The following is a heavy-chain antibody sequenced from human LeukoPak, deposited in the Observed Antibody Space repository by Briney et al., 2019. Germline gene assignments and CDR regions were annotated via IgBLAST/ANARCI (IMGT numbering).Heavy chain of an antibody. CDR3: ATGNSMVVTAILAFNI. J-gene: IGHJ3*02. Sequence: ASVKVSCKVSGYTLTELSIHWVRQAPGKGLEWMGGFDPEDGETIYAQKFQGRVTMTEDTDTDTAYMELSSPRSEDTAVYYCATGNSMVVTAILAFNIWGQGTMVTVSS. D-gene: IGHD2-21*02. CDR1: GYTLTELS. V-gene: IGHV1-24*01. CDR2: FDPEDGET.